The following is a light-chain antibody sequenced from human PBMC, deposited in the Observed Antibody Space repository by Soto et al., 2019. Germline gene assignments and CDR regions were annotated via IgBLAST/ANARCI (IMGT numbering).Light chain of an antibody. Sequence: DIQMTQSPSTLSASVGDRVTITCRASQSISSWLAWYQKKPGKAPKLLIYDTSTLETGVPSRFSGGGSGTEFTLTISSLQPDDFATYFCQQNESFSWTFGQGTKVEIQ. CDR3: QQNESFSWT. CDR2: DTS. CDR1: QSISSW. J-gene: IGKJ1*01. V-gene: IGKV1-5*01.